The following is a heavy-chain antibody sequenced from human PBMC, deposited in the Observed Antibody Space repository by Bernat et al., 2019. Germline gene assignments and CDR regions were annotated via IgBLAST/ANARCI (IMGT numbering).Heavy chain of an antibody. CDR3: ARVYAIPYYFDY. V-gene: IGHV4-59*01. CDR2: IYYSGST. D-gene: IGHD2-8*01. J-gene: IGHJ4*02. CDR1: GGSISSYY. Sequence: QVQLQESGPGLVKPSETLSPTCTVSGGSISSYYWSWIRQPPGKGLEWIGYIYYSGSTNYNPSLKSRVTISVDTSKNQFSLKLSSVTAADTAVYYCARVYAIPYYFDYWGQGTLVTVSS.